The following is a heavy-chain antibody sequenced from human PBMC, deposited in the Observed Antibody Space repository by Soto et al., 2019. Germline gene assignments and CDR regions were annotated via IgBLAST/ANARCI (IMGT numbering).Heavy chain of an antibody. CDR2: IKSKTDGGTT. V-gene: IGHV3-15*01. J-gene: IGHJ4*02. Sequence: EVQLVESGGGLVKPGGSLRLSCAASGFTFSNAWMSWVRQAPGKGLEWVGRIKSKTDGGTTDYAAPVKGRFTISRDDSKNTLYLQMNSLKTEDTAVYYCTPLKLDYGDYQYYFDYWGQGTLVTVSS. D-gene: IGHD4-17*01. CDR1: GFTFSNAW. CDR3: TPLKLDYGDYQYYFDY.